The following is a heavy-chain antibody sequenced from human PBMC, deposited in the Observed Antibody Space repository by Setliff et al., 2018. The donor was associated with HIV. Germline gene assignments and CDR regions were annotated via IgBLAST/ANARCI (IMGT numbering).Heavy chain of an antibody. CDR1: GDSITGSHYY. V-gene: IGHV4-39*01. Sequence: SETLSLPCTVSGDSITGSHYYWGWIRQPPGKGLEWIASIHYSGSTYDSPSVRSRVAIFVDTSKNQFSLRLNSVTATDAAMYYCSRSGIGYGGDSNTFDIWGQGTLVTVSS. CDR2: IHYSGST. D-gene: IGHD2-21*02. CDR3: SRSGIGYGGDSNTFDI. J-gene: IGHJ3*02.